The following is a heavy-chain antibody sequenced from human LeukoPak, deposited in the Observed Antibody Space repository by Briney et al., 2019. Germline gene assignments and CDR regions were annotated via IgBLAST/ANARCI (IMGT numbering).Heavy chain of an antibody. CDR2: ISSSSSYI. V-gene: IGHV3-21*05. CDR3: AKEATDSATIDY. D-gene: IGHD1-1*01. CDR1: GFTFSSYE. Sequence: GGSLRLSCAASGFTFSSYEMNWVRQAPGKGLEWVSYISSSSSYIYYADSVKGRFTISRDNSRNSLYLQMNSLRAEDTALYYCAKEATDSATIDYWGQGTLVTVSS. J-gene: IGHJ4*02.